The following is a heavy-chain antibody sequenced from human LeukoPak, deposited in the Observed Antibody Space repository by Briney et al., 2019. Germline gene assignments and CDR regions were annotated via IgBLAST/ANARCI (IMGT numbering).Heavy chain of an antibody. CDR3: AKTIRVRGDAYNWFDP. CDR1: GGSIISSSYY. J-gene: IGHJ5*02. V-gene: IGHV4-39*01. CDR2: IYCGGST. Sequence: SETLSLTCTVSGGSIISSSYYWGWIRQPPGKGLEWIGNIYCGGSTYYNPSLKSRATMSVDTSMNQFSLKLSSVTAADTAVYYCAKTIRVRGDAYNWFDPWGQGTLVTVSS. D-gene: IGHD3-10*01.